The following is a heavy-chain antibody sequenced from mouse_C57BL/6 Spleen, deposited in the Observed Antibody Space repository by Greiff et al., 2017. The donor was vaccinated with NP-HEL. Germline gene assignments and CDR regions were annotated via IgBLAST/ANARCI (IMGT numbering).Heavy chain of an antibody. CDR3: ARGGYGNYDAMDY. V-gene: IGHV1-76*01. CDR1: GYTFTDYY. CDR2: IYPGSGNT. Sequence: QVQLKQSGAELVRPGASVKLSCKASGYTFTDYYINWVKQRPGQGLEWIARIYPGSGNTYYNEKFKGKATLTAEKSSSTAYMQLSSLTSEDSAVYCRARGGYGNYDAMDYWGQGTSVTVSS. D-gene: IGHD2-10*02. J-gene: IGHJ4*01.